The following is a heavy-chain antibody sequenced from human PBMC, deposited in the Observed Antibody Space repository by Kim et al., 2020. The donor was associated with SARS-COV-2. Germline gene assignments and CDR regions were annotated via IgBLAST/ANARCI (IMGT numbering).Heavy chain of an antibody. J-gene: IGHJ4*02. Sequence: YHTPPLKSRGTISVDTSKNQFSLKLSSVTAADTAVYYCARQLFATAPFDYWGQGTLVTVSS. V-gene: IGHV4-39*01. D-gene: IGHD3-10*02. CDR3: ARQLFATAPFDY.